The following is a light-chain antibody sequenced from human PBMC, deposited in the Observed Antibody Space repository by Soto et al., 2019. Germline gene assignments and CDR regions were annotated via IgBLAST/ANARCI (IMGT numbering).Light chain of an antibody. CDR1: QSVSSN. Sequence: EIVMTQSPATLSVSPGERTTLSCRASQSVSSNLAWFQQKPGQAPRLLIYGASTRATGIPARFSGSGSGTEFTLTISSLQSADFAVYHCQQYNNWPLTFGGGTKVEIK. J-gene: IGKJ4*01. CDR3: QQYNNWPLT. CDR2: GAS. V-gene: IGKV3-15*01.